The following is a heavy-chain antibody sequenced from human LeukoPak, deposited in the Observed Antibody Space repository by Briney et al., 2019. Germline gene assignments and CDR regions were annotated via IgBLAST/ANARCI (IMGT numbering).Heavy chain of an antibody. V-gene: IGHV1-2*02. CDR1: GHTFTDYY. J-gene: IGHJ3*02. D-gene: IGHD6-25*01. Sequence: ASVTVSCKASGHTFTDYYMHWVRQAPGQGLEWMGWINPNSGGTNYAQKFQGRVTMTSDTSISTAYMELRRLRSDDTAVYFCARGAPAAGDDPFDIWGQGTMVIVSS. CDR3: ARGAPAAGDDPFDI. CDR2: INPNSGGT.